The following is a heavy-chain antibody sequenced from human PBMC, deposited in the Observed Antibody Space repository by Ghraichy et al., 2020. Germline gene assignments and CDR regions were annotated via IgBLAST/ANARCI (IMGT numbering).Heavy chain of an antibody. V-gene: IGHV3-74*03. Sequence: GGSLRLSCVASGFTLSGDWLYWVRQVPGKGLVWVSRINIDGGRTMYADAVKGRFTIVRDNAKNTVYLQMNNLRAEDTAVYFCARGEVVLNDHYNYYGLDVWGQGTKVPV. CDR2: INIDGGRT. J-gene: IGHJ6*02. CDR3: ARGEVVLNDHYNYYGLDV. CDR1: GFTLSGDW. D-gene: IGHD2-15*01.